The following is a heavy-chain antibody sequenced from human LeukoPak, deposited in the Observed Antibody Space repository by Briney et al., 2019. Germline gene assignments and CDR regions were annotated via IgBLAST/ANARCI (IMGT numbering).Heavy chain of an antibody. Sequence: SETLSLTCAVSGYSISSGYQWAWIRQSPEKGLEWIGSIYHSGSAHYNPSFKSRVTISVDTSKNQFSLKLSSVTAADTAVYYCARINPGGYSYGYDYWGQGTLVTVSS. V-gene: IGHV4-38-2*01. CDR2: IYHSGSA. D-gene: IGHD5-18*01. J-gene: IGHJ4*02. CDR3: ARINPGGYSYGYDY. CDR1: GYSISSGYQ.